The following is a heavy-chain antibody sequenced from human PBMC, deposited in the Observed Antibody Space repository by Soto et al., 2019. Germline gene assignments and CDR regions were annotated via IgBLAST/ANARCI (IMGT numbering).Heavy chain of an antibody. Sequence: EVQLVESGGGLLKPGESVRLSCAASGFSFDNAWMNWVRQAPGKGLEWVGRIQSKPYGAATDYAAPVKGRFTISRVESNNTLYLHMNSRKAEDSAVYYCTSGLIVVVAASRIAGYWGQGTLVTVS. D-gene: IGHD2-21*01. CDR3: TSGLIVVVAASRIAGY. CDR1: GFSFDNAW. J-gene: IGHJ4*02. CDR2: IQSKPYGAAT. V-gene: IGHV3-15*07.